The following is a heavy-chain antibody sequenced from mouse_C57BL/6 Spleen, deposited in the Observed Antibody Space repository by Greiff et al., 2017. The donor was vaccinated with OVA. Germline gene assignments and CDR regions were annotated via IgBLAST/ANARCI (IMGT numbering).Heavy chain of an antibody. CDR2: IDPSDSYT. J-gene: IGHJ3*01. CDR1: GYTFTSYW. D-gene: IGHD4-1*01. V-gene: IGHV1-59*01. CDR3: ARFSTGTGFAY. Sequence: QVQLQQPGAELVRPGTSVKLSCKASGYTFTSYWMHWVKQRPGQGLEWIGVIDPSDSYTNYNQKFTGKATLTVDTSSITAYMQLSSLTSEDAAVYYCARFSTGTGFAYWGQGTLVTVSA.